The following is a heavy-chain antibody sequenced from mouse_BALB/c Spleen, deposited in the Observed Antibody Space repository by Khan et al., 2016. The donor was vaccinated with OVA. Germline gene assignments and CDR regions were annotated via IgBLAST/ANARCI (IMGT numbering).Heavy chain of an antibody. V-gene: IGHV5-6-4*01. CDR3: TRGGNYAHWYFDV. J-gene: IGHJ1*01. CDR1: GFTFSSYT. Sequence: EVELVESGGGLVKPGGSLKLSCAASGFTFSSYTMSWVRQTPEKRLEWVATISSGGTYTYYPGSFTGLCTISRDNTKNTLLLQIRRLKCKGACMYYCTRGGNYAHWYFDVWGAGTTVTVSS. CDR2: ISSGGTYT. D-gene: IGHD2-1*01.